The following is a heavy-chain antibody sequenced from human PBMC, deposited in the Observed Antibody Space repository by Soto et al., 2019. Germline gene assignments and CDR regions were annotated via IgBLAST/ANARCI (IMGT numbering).Heavy chain of an antibody. CDR3: ARDRFHIIVATIGVFDY. CDR1: GFTFSSYS. J-gene: IGHJ4*02. Sequence: PGGSLRLSCAASGFTFSSYSMNWVRQAPGKGLEWVSYISSSSSTIYYADSVKGRFTISRDNAKNSLYLQMNSLRAEDTAVYYCARDRFHIIVATIGVFDYWGQGTLVTVSS. V-gene: IGHV3-48*01. CDR2: ISSSSSTI. D-gene: IGHD5-12*01.